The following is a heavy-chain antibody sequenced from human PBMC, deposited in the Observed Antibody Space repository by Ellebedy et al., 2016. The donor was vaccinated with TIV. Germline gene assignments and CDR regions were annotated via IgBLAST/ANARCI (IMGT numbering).Heavy chain of an antibody. Sequence: SETLSLTXAVYGGSFSGYYWSWIRQPPGKGLEWIGEINHSGSTNYNPSLKSRVTISVDTSKNQFSLKLSSVTAADTAVYYCARNHAVAGTSDYWGQGTLVTVSS. D-gene: IGHD6-19*01. CDR1: GGSFSGYY. CDR2: INHSGST. V-gene: IGHV4-34*01. J-gene: IGHJ4*02. CDR3: ARNHAVAGTSDY.